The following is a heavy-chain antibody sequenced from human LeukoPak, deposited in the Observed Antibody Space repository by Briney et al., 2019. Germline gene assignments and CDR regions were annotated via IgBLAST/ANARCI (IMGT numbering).Heavy chain of an antibody. D-gene: IGHD3-22*01. Sequence: GASVKVSCKASGYTFTGYYMHWVRQAPGQGLEWMGWINPNSGGTNYAQKFQGRVTMTRDTSISTAYMELSRLRSDDTAVYYCARELNYDSSGYYYDFGDWGQGTLVTVSS. J-gene: IGHJ4*02. CDR1: GYTFTGYY. V-gene: IGHV1-2*02. CDR2: INPNSGGT. CDR3: ARELNYDSSGYYYDFGD.